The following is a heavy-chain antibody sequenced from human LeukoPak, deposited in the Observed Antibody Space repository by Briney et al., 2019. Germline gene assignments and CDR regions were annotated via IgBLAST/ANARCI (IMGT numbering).Heavy chain of an antibody. J-gene: IGHJ4*02. Sequence: SETLSLTCTVSGGSISSYYWSWIRQPPGKGLEWIGYIYYSGSTNYNPSLKSRVTISVDTSKNQFSLKLSSVTAADTAVYYCARVGYCSSTSCYGLAFDYWGQGTLVTVSS. D-gene: IGHD2-2*01. CDR1: GGSISSYY. V-gene: IGHV4-59*01. CDR3: ARVGYCSSTSCYGLAFDY. CDR2: IYYSGST.